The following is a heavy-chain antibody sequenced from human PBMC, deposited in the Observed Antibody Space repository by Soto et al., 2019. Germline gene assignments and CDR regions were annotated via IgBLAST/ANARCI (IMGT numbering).Heavy chain of an antibody. CDR3: AKLGMTTIKRYY. CDR1: GFSFDTYA. V-gene: IGHV3-23*01. J-gene: IGHJ4*02. CDR2: IRGSGGNT. D-gene: IGHD4-17*01. Sequence: EAQLLEAGGGLVQPGGSLRHSCAASGFSFDTYAMSWVRQAPGKGLEWVSSIRGSGGNTYYADSVKGRFNIARDNSKNMRYIQLTSQIAEDTALYYCAKLGMTTIKRYYFGQGTKVTVTS.